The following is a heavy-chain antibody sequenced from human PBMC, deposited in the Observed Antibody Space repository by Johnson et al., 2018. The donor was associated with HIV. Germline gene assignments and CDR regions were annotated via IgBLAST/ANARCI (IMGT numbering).Heavy chain of an antibody. J-gene: IGHJ3*02. Sequence: QVQLVESGGGVVQPGRSLRLSCAASGLNFRGYGMHWVRQAPGKGLEWVAFISCDGGGKDYVDSVKGRFTISRDNAKNSLYLQMNSLRAEDTAVYYCAGHDWNDLAFDIWGQGTMVTVSS. V-gene: IGHV3-33*03. CDR1: GLNFRGYG. CDR3: AGHDWNDLAFDI. CDR2: ISCDGGGK. D-gene: IGHD1-1*01.